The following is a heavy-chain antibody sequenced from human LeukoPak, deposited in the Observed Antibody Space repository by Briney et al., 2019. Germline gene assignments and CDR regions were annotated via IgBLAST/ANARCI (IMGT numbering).Heavy chain of an antibody. Sequence: ASVKVSCKASGYTFTSYGISWVRQAPGQGLEWMGWISAYNGNTNYAQKLQGRVTMTTDTSTSTAYMELRSLRSDDTAVYYCARDRTTYYDFWSGYFPPPYYYYGMDVWGQGTTVTVSS. CDR2: ISAYNGNT. CDR1: GYTFTSYG. J-gene: IGHJ6*02. D-gene: IGHD3-3*01. CDR3: ARDRTTYYDFWSGYFPPPYYYYGMDV. V-gene: IGHV1-18*01.